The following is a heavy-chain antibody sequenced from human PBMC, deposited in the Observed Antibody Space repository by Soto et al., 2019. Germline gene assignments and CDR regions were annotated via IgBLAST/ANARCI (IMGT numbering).Heavy chain of an antibody. CDR3: AIPPPIEVAGPDY. CDR1: GGPISGSPYH. J-gene: IGHJ4*01. V-gene: IGHV4-39*02. D-gene: IGHD3-22*01. Sequence: LSLTCTVSGGPISGSPYHWGWIRQPPGKGLEWIGSIGDDGRVYYNPSLRGRATLLVDTSNNRLSLNLNSVTAADTAVYYCAIPPPIEVAGPDYWGQGILVTVSS. CDR2: IGDDGRV.